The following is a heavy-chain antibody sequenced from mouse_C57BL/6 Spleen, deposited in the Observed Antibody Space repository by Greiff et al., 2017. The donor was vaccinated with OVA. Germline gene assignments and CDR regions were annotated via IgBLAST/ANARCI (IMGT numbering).Heavy chain of an antibody. Sequence: VQLQQSGPELVKPGASVKISCKASGYAFSSSWMNWVKQRPGKGLEWIGRIYPGDGDTNYNGKFKGKATLTADKSSSTAYMQLSSLTSEDSAVYFCATMVTSYYFDDWGKGTTLTVSS. CDR2: IYPGDGDT. V-gene: IGHV1-82*01. CDR1: GYAFSSSW. CDR3: ATMVTSYYFDD. D-gene: IGHD2-2*01. J-gene: IGHJ2*01.